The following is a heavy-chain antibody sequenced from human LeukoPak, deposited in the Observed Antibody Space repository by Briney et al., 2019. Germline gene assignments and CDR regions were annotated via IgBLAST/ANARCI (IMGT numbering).Heavy chain of an antibody. Sequence: PGGSLRLSCAASGFTFSSYSMNWVRQAPGKGLEWVSSISSSSSYIYYADSVKGRFTISRDKSKNTLFLQMNSLRAEDTAVYYCSKLPGEYELLFYMDVWAKGTTVTVSS. J-gene: IGHJ6*03. CDR1: GFTFSSYS. CDR3: SKLPGEYELLFYMDV. D-gene: IGHD1-7*01. CDR2: ISSSSSYI. V-gene: IGHV3-21*04.